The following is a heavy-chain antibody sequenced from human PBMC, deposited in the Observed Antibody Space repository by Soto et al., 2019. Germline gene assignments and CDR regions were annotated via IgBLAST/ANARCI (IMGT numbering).Heavy chain of an antibody. CDR1: GFTFSTYE. J-gene: IGHJ4*02. CDR2: ISCSGTTI. Sequence: GGPLRLSCAASGFTFSTYEMNWVRQAPGKGLEWLSHISCSGTTIYYADSVKGRFTISRDDARNSVYLQMNSLRAEDTAVYYCARGPWAPCGDSSGYHLDYWGQGTLVTVSS. V-gene: IGHV3-48*03. CDR3: ARGPWAPCGDSSGYHLDY. D-gene: IGHD3-22*01.